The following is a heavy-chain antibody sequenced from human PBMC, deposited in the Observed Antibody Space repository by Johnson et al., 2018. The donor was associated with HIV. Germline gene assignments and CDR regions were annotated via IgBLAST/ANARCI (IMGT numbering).Heavy chain of an antibody. V-gene: IGHV3-30*02. CDR3: TTLWGSPDAFDI. J-gene: IGHJ3*02. CDR1: GFTFDDYG. Sequence: QVQLVESGGGVERPGGSLRLSCAASGFTFDDYGMSWVRQAPGKGLEWVAFIRYDGSNKYYADAVKGRFTISRDDSKNTLYLHMNSLKTEDTAVYYCTTLWGSPDAFDIWGQGTMVTVSS. D-gene: IGHD3-16*01. CDR2: IRYDGSNK.